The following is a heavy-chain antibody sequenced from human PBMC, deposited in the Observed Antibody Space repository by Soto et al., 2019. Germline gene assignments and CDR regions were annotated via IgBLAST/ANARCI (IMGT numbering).Heavy chain of an antibody. D-gene: IGHD2-21*02. J-gene: IGHJ4*02. CDR1: GFTFSSSA. CDR3: AKGCGGDCYSGVQY. CDR2: ISNSGGST. Sequence: EVQLLESGRGLVQPGGSLRLSCAASGFTFSSSAMSWVRQAPGKGLEWVSSISNSGGSTYYAVSVKGRFTISRDNSKNTLYLQMNSLQAEDTAVYYCAKGCGGDCYSGVQYWGQGTLVTVSS. V-gene: IGHV3-23*01.